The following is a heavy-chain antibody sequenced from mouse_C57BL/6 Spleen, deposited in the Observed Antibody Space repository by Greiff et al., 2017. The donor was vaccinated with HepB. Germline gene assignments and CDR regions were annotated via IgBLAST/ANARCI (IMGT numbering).Heavy chain of an antibody. CDR3: ARLVGTVDY. CDR1: GYTFTSYW. J-gene: IGHJ2*01. V-gene: IGHV1-69*01. Sequence: VQLQQSGAELVMPGASVKLSCKASGYTFTSYWMHWVKQRPGQGLEWIGEIDPSDSYTNYNQKFKGKSTLTVDKSSSTAYMQLSSLTSEDSAVYYCARLVGTVDYWGQSTTLTVSS. D-gene: IGHD4-1*01. CDR2: IDPSDSYT.